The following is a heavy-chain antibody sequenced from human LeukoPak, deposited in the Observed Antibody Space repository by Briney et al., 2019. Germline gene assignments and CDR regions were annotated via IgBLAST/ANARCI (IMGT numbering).Heavy chain of an antibody. CDR2: INWNGGST. CDR3: ARLNYYDSSGYPGILDY. D-gene: IGHD3-22*01. CDR1: GFTVSSNY. J-gene: IGHJ4*02. V-gene: IGHV3-20*01. Sequence: GGSLRLSCAASGFTVSSNYMSWVRQAPGKGLEWVSGINWNGGSTGYADSVKGRFTISRDNAKNSLYLQMNSLRAEDTALYHCARLNYYDSSGYPGILDYWGQGTLVTVSS.